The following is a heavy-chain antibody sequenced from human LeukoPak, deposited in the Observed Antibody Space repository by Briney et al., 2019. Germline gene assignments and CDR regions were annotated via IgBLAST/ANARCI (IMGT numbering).Heavy chain of an antibody. J-gene: IGHJ6*02. V-gene: IGHV3-23*01. CDR1: GFTFSTYA. D-gene: IGHD2-15*01. CDR3: AKIGSGPKYYYGMDV. Sequence: GGSLRLSCAASGFTFSTYAMSWVRQAPGKGLEWVSAISGCDTRTYYADSVKGRFTISRDNSKNTLYLQMNSLSAEDTAVYYCAKIGSGPKYYYGMDVWGQGTTVTVSS. CDR2: ISGCDTRT.